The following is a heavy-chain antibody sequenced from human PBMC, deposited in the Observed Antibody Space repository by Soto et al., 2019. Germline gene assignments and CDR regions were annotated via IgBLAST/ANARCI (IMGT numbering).Heavy chain of an antibody. CDR1: GGSLSSYY. D-gene: IGHD3-10*01. J-gene: IGHJ4*02. V-gene: IGHV4-59*01. CDR3: ARTWGSGNDS. CDR2: IYYSGST. Sequence: QVQLQESGPGLVKPSETLSLTCVVSGGSLSSYYWSWIRQPPGKGLEWIGYIYYSGSTIYNPSLKIRVTVLVDTSKNQFSLKLSSVAAADTAVYYCARTWGSGNDSWGGGTRVAVSS.